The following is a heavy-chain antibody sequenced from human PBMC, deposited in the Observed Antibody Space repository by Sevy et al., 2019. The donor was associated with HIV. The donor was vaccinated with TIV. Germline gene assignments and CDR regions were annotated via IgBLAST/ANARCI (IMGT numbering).Heavy chain of an antibody. J-gene: IGHJ4*02. CDR1: GFSFSSYG. D-gene: IGHD4-17*01. Sequence: GGSLRLSCAASGFSFSSYGMHWVRQAPGKGLEWVAPIWFDGSNSYYADSVKGRFTISRDTSKNTVYLQMNSLRAEDTAVYYCARDHEFYDYGDYGPTFFPDYWGQGNLVTVSS. CDR2: IWFDGSNS. CDR3: ARDHEFYDYGDYGPTFFPDY. V-gene: IGHV3-33*01.